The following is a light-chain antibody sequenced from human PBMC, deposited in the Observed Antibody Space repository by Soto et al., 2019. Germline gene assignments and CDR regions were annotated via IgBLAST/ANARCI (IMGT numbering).Light chain of an antibody. J-gene: IGKJ1*01. CDR3: QQYNNWPPT. CDR1: QSVRSE. Sequence: EIVMTQSPATLSVSPGERATLSCRASQSVRSELAWYQQKPGQGPRLLIYGASTRPTGIPAKISGSGSGTEFTLTISSLQPEDSAVYFCQQYNNWPPTFGRGTKVDIK. CDR2: GAS. V-gene: IGKV3-15*01.